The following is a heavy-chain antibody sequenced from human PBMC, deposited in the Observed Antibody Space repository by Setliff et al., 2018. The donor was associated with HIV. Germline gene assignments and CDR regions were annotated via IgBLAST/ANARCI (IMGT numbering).Heavy chain of an antibody. J-gene: IGHJ4*02. Sequence: SETLSLTCTVSGGSISSGGYYWSWIRQHPGKGLEWIGYIYYSGSTYYNPSLKSRVTISVDTSKNHFSLKLSSVAAADTAVYYCANFLPDTAAAGPRFDYWGQGTLVTVSS. V-gene: IGHV4-31*03. CDR3: ANFLPDTAAAGPRFDY. CDR1: GGSISSGGYY. D-gene: IGHD6-13*01. CDR2: IYYSGST.